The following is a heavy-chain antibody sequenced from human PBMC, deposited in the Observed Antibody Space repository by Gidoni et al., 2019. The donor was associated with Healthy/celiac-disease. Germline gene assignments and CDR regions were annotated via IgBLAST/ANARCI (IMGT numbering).Heavy chain of an antibody. D-gene: IGHD1-1*01. CDR3: ARDVGATTTPSFDY. Sequence: EVQLVESGGGLVQPGGSLRLSCAASGFTFSSYEMNWVRQAPGKGLEWVSYISSSGSTIYYADSVKGRFTISRDNAKNSLYLQMNSLRAEDTAVYYCARDVGATTTPSFDYWGQGTLVTVSS. J-gene: IGHJ4*02. CDR1: GFTFSSYE. V-gene: IGHV3-48*03. CDR2: ISSSGSTI.